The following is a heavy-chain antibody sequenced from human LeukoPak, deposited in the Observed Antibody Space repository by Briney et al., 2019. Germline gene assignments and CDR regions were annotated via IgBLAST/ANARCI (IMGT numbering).Heavy chain of an antibody. V-gene: IGHV3-7*01. J-gene: IGHJ4*02. CDR2: IKQDGSEK. D-gene: IGHD5-18*01. CDR1: GFTFSSYW. Sequence: GGSLRLSCAASGFTFSSYWMSWVRQAPGKGLEWVANIKQDGSEKHYVDSVRGRFTISRDNSKNTLYLQMNSLRAEDTAVYYCARSHYSYGYGGNYFDYWGQGTLVTVSS. CDR3: ARSHYSYGYGGNYFDY.